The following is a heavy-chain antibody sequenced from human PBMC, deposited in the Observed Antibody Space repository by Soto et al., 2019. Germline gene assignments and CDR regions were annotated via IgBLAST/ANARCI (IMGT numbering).Heavy chain of an antibody. J-gene: IGHJ5*02. CDR2: ISGSGGNT. CDR3: ASFPISSTITWSNWFGP. D-gene: IGHD3-9*01. Sequence: GESLKISCAASGFTFNTYAMSWVRQAPGKGLEWVSAISGSGGNTYYADSVEGRFTISRDNSTNTLYLQMRSLRADDTAIYYCASFPISSTITWSNWFGPWGQGTLVTVSS. V-gene: IGHV3-23*01. CDR1: GFTFNTYA.